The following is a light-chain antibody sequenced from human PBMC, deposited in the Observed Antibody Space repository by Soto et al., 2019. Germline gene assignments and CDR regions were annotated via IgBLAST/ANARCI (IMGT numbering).Light chain of an antibody. Sequence: DIQMTQSPSTLSASVGDRVTISWRASQSISSWLAWYQQKPGKAPKLLIYDASSLESGVPSRFSGSGSGTEFTLTISSLQPDDFATYYCQQYNSYWTFGQGTKV. CDR1: QSISSW. CDR3: QQYNSYWT. CDR2: DAS. V-gene: IGKV1-5*01. J-gene: IGKJ1*01.